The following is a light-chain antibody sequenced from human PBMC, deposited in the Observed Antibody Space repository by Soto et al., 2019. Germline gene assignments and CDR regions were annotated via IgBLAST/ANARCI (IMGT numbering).Light chain of an antibody. Sequence: VFTQSPGTLSLSPGAIAPLSCRASQSVSSSYLALYQQHPGQAHRLLIYGASSRATGIPGRFSGRGAGPDITLTLSRLEPDYFAVYYCQLAWTFGQGTKGDIK. CDR1: QSVSSSY. CDR2: GAS. J-gene: IGKJ1*01. CDR3: QLAWT. V-gene: IGKV3-20*01.